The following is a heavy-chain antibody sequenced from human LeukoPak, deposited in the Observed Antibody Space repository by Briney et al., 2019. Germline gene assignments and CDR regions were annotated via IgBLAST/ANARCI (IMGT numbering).Heavy chain of an antibody. J-gene: IGHJ4*02. V-gene: IGHV3-48*02. D-gene: IGHD3-22*01. CDR1: GFIFSSYS. Sequence: PGGSLRLSCAASGFIFSSYSMNWVRQAPGKGLEWVLYISTTGSTIYYADSVKGRFTISRDNAKNSLYLQMNSLRDEDTAVYYCARDRSSSGYYPFDYWGQGTLVTVSS. CDR2: ISTTGSTI. CDR3: ARDRSSSGYYPFDY.